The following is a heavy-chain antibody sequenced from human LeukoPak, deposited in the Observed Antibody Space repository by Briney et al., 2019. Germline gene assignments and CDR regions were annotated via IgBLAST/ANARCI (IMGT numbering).Heavy chain of an antibody. CDR2: IYYSGST. J-gene: IGHJ4*02. Sequence: SETLSLTCTVSGGSVSSRSYYWSWIRQPPGKGLEWIGYIYYSGSTNYNPSLKSRITISVDMSKNQFSLKLSSVTAADTAVYYCARDGRRGYYFDYWGQGTLVTVSS. CDR3: ARDGRRGYYFDY. D-gene: IGHD5-24*01. V-gene: IGHV4-61*01. CDR1: GGSVSSRSYY.